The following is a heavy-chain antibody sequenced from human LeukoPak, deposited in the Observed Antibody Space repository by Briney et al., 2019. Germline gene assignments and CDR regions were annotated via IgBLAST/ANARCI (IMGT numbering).Heavy chain of an antibody. J-gene: IGHJ3*02. Sequence: SQTLSLTCTVSGGSISSGTYYWSWIRQHPGKGLEWIGYIYYSGSTSYNPSLKSRVTISVDTSKNQFSLKLSSVTAADTAMYYCAGDLSNYDYIWGSYRATDAFDIWGQGTMVTVSS. CDR2: IYYSGST. V-gene: IGHV4-31*03. CDR3: AGDLSNYDYIWGSYRATDAFDI. CDR1: GGSISSGTYY. D-gene: IGHD3-16*02.